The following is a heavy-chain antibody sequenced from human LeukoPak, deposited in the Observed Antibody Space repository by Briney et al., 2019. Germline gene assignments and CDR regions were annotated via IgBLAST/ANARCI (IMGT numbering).Heavy chain of an antibody. CDR1: GFTFSSYG. D-gene: IGHD3-22*01. CDR2: IRYDGSNK. CDR3: AKEHHYYDSSKDDY. J-gene: IGHJ4*02. V-gene: IGHV3-30*02. Sequence: GGSLRLSCAASGFTFSSYGMHWVRQAPGKGLEWVAFIRYDGSNKYYADSVKGRFTISRDNSKNTLYLQMNSLRAEDTAVYYCAKEHHYYDSSKDDYWGQGTLVTVSS.